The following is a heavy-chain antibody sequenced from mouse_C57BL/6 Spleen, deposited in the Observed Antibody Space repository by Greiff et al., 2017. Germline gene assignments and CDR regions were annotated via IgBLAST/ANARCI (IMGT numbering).Heavy chain of an antibody. CDR1: GYTFTSYW. Sequence: QVHVKQSGAELVKPGASVKLSCKASGYTFTSYWMHWVKQRPGRGLEWIGRIDPNSGGTKYNEKFKSKATLTVDKPSSTAYMQLSSLTSEDSAVYYCARGGLTGSYFDYWGQGTTLTVSS. V-gene: IGHV1-72*01. J-gene: IGHJ2*01. CDR2: IDPNSGGT. CDR3: ARGGLTGSYFDY. D-gene: IGHD4-1*01.